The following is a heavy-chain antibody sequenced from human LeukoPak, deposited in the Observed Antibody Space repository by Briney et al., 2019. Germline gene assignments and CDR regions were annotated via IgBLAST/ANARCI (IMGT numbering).Heavy chain of an antibody. CDR2: ISPSGGST. CDR1: GFTFTSYS. V-gene: IGHV3-23*01. Sequence: GGSLRLSCAASGFTFTSYSMRWVRQAPGKGLERVSAISPSGGSTYYADSVKGRFTTSRDNSRNTLYLQIHSLRADDTAVFYCARANKIRYFDWLPGYWGQGTLVTVSS. CDR3: ARANKIRYFDWLPGY. D-gene: IGHD3-9*01. J-gene: IGHJ4*02.